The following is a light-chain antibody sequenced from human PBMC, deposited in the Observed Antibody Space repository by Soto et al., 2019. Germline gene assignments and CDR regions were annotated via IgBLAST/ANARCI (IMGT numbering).Light chain of an antibody. CDR1: QTVRNNY. J-gene: IGKJ4*01. Sequence: EFVLTQSPGTLSLSPGERATLSCRASQTVRNNYLAWYQQKPGQAPRLLIYDASNRATGIPARFSGSGSVTDFTLTISSLEPEDFAGYYCQQRSNWPPLTFGGGTKVDIK. CDR2: DAS. CDR3: QQRSNWPPLT. V-gene: IGKV3-11*01.